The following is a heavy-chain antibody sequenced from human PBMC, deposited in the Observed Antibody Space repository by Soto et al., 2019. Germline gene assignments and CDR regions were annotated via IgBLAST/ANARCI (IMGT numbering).Heavy chain of an antibody. CDR1: GYTFTSYD. Sequence: QVQLVQSGAEVKKPGASVKVSCKAFGYTFTSYDINWVRQATGQGLEWMGWMSPNSGSTGYAQRFQGRVTMTRDTYISTADMELSSQTSEDTAMYYCARGPRKDSFGQVGAHWGQGTLVTVSS. J-gene: IGHJ4*02. V-gene: IGHV1-8*01. D-gene: IGHD3-10*01. CDR3: ARGPRKDSFGQVGAH. CDR2: MSPNSGST.